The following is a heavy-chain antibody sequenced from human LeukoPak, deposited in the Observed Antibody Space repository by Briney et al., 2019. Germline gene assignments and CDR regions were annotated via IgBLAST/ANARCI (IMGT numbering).Heavy chain of an antibody. V-gene: IGHV3-48*01. CDR2: ISSSGSTM. CDR3: ARPRRELLGHRGFDI. CDR1: GFTFSSSS. J-gene: IGHJ3*02. Sequence: GGSLRLSCAASGFTFSSSSMNWVRQAPGKGLEWVLYISSSGSTMYYADSVKGRFTTSRDNARNSLYLQMSSLRAEDTAVYYCARPRRELLGHRGFDIWGQGTMVTVSS. D-gene: IGHD1-26*01.